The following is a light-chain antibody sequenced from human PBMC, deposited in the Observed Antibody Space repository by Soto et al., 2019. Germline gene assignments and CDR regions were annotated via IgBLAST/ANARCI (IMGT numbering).Light chain of an antibody. V-gene: IGKV3-11*01. J-gene: IGKJ4*01. CDR3: QQRSNWQLT. Sequence: ENVLTQSPATLSLSPGQRATLSCRASQSISIYLAWYQQKPGQAPRLLIYDASNRSTGIPARFSCSGSGTDFTLTISSLEPEAFAVYYCQQRSNWQLTFGGVTKVEIK. CDR2: DAS. CDR1: QSISIY.